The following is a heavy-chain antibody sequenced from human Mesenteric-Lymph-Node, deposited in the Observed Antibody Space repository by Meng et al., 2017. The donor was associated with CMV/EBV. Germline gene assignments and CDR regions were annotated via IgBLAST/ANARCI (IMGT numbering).Heavy chain of an antibody. D-gene: IGHD3-9*01. J-gene: IGHJ3*01. Sequence: GGSLRLSCAASGFTLSSYGMNWVRQAPGKGLEWVSSISPTSAYIYYAESLQGRFTISRDNANNSVYLQLNSLRAEDTAVYYCARRSCTTMFCESRDAFDVWGQGTMVTVSS. CDR3: ARRSCTTMFCESRDAFDV. CDR2: ISPTSAYI. CDR1: GFTLSSYG. V-gene: IGHV3-21*06.